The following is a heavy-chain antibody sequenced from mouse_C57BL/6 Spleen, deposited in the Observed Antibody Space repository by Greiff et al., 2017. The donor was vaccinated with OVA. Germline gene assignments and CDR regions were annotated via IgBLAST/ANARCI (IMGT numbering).Heavy chain of an antibody. V-gene: IGHV1-72*01. Sequence: QVQLQQPGAELVKPGASVKLSCKASGYTFTSYWMHWVKRRPGRGLEGIGRIDPNSGGTKYNEKFKSKATLTVDKPSSTAYMQLSSLTSEDSAVYYCARWGTTVVAPYYAMDYWGQGTSVTVSS. CDR1: GYTFTSYW. J-gene: IGHJ4*01. D-gene: IGHD1-1*01. CDR3: ARWGTTVVAPYYAMDY. CDR2: IDPNSGGT.